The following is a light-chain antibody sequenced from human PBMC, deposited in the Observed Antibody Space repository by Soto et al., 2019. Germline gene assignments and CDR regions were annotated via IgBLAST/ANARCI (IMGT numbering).Light chain of an antibody. CDR1: SSDVGGYNY. CDR2: DAS. CDR3: SSYTSSSSYV. V-gene: IGLV2-14*01. Sequence: QSALTQPASVSGSPGQSITISCTGTSSDVGGYNYVSWYQQHPGKAPKLMIYDASNRPSGVSNRFSGSKSGNTASLTISGLQAEDEADYSCSSYTSSSSYVFGTGTKLTVL. J-gene: IGLJ1*01.